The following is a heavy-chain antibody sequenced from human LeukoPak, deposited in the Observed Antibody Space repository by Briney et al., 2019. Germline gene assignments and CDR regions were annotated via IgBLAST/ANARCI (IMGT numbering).Heavy chain of an antibody. V-gene: IGHV4-59*01. CDR1: GGSISTYY. CDR3: ARRLPPPWCFDL. J-gene: IGHJ2*01. Sequence: SETLSLTCTVSGGSISTYYWSWIRQPPGKGLEWIGYVYYSGSTNYNPSLKSRVTISADTSKNQFSLKLSSVTAADTAVYYCARRLPPPWCFDLWGRGTLVTVSS. CDR2: VYYSGST.